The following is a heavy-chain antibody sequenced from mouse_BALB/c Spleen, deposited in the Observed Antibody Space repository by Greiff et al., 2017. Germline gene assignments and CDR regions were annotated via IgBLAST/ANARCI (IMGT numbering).Heavy chain of an antibody. Sequence: QVQLQQSGPELVKPGASVWISCKASGYSFTSYYIYWVKQRFGQGLVWIGWNFPGNVNTKYNEKFKGKATLTADKSSSTVYMQLSSLTSEDSAVYCCARRGGSYYGYEWAMDYWGQGTSVTVSS. J-gene: IGHJ4*01. CDR1: GYSFTSYY. CDR2: NFPGNVNT. V-gene: IGHV1S56*01. D-gene: IGHD2-2*01. CDR3: ARRGGSYYGYEWAMDY.